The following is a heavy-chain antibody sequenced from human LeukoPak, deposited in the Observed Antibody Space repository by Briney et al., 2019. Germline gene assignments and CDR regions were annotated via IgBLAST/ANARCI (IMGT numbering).Heavy chain of an antibody. J-gene: IGHJ4*02. V-gene: IGHV3-23*01. CDR1: GFTFSSYW. Sequence: GGSLRLSCVVSGFTFSSYWMSWVRQAPGKGLEWVSAISGSGGSTYYADSVKGRFTISRDNSKNTLYLQMNSLRAEDTAVYYCAKNPPVYYDFWSGYYGWVDYWGQGTLVTVSS. D-gene: IGHD3-3*01. CDR3: AKNPPVYYDFWSGYYGWVDY. CDR2: ISGSGGST.